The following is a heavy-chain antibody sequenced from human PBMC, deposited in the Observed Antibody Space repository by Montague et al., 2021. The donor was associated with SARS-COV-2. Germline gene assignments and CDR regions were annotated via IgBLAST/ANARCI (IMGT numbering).Heavy chain of an antibody. Sequence: QSGAEVKEPGESLKISCKGSGCSFTSYWIGWVHQMPGKGLEWMGIIYPGDSDTRYSPSFQGQVTISADKSISTAYLQWSSLKASDTAIYYCARVTDYYYDTSGYWDAFDXWGQGTMVTVSS. CDR1: GCSFTSYW. D-gene: IGHD3-22*01. CDR2: IYPGDSDT. J-gene: IGHJ3*02. V-gene: IGHV5-51*07. CDR3: ARVTDYYYDTSGYWDAFDX.